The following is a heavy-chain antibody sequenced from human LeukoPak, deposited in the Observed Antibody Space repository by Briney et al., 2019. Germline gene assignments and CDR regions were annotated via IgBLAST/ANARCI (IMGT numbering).Heavy chain of an antibody. CDR2: IYSGGNT. J-gene: IGHJ4*02. CDR3: ASSLSYCGGECYTG. V-gene: IGHV3-66*01. Sequence: GGSLRLSCATSGFTVSSNYMTWVRQAPGKGLEWVSVIYSGGNTYYADSVKGRFTISRDNSKNTLYLQMNSLRVEDTAVYYCASSLSYCGGECYTGWGQGTLVTVSS. CDR1: GFTVSSNY. D-gene: IGHD2-21*01.